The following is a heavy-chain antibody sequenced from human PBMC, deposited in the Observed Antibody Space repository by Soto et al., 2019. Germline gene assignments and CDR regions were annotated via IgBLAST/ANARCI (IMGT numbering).Heavy chain of an antibody. J-gene: IGHJ6*02. D-gene: IGHD3-22*01. CDR3: AKDAVTYYYDSSGSNYYGMDV. V-gene: IGHV3-23*01. CDR1: GFTFSSYA. Sequence: EVQLLESGGGLVQPGGSLRLSCAASGFTFSSYAMSWVRQAPGKGLEWVSAISGSGGSTYYADSVKGRFTISRDNSKNTLYLQMNSLRAEDTAVYYCAKDAVTYYYDSSGSNYYGMDVWGQGTTVTVSS. CDR2: ISGSGGST.